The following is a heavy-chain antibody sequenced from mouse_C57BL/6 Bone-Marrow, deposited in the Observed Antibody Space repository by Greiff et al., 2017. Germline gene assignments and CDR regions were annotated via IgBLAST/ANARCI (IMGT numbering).Heavy chain of an antibody. D-gene: IGHD2-5*01. Sequence: QVQLQQPGAELVMPGASVKLSCKASGYTFTSYWMHWVKQRPGQGLEWIGVIDPSDSYSNYNQKFKGKSTLTVDKSSSTAYMQLSSLTSEDSAVYYCSRTAYYSNYDAMDYWGQGTSVTVSS. J-gene: IGHJ4*01. V-gene: IGHV1-69*01. CDR1: GYTFTSYW. CDR2: IDPSDSYS. CDR3: SRTAYYSNYDAMDY.